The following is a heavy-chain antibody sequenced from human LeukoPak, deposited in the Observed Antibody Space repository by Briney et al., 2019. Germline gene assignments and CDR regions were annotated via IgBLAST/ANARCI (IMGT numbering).Heavy chain of an antibody. V-gene: IGHV5-51*01. CDR1: GYSFASYW. J-gene: IGHJ5*02. Sequence: GESLKISCKGSGYSFASYWIGWVRQMPGKGLEWMGIIYPGDSDTRYSPSFQGQVTISADKSISTAYLQWSSLKASDTAMYYCARRNPPHMCSSSWSSWFDPWGQGTLVTVSS. CDR3: ARRNPPHMCSSSWSSWFDP. D-gene: IGHD6-13*01. CDR2: IYPGDSDT.